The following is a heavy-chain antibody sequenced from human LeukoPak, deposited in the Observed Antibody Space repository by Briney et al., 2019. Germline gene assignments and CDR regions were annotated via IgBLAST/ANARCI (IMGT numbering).Heavy chain of an antibody. CDR1: GGSFSGYY. CDR3: ARPNPDAVAGTFFDY. Sequence: PSETLSLTCAVYGGSFSGYYWSWIRQPPGKGLEWIGEINHSGSTNYNPSLKSRVTISVDTSKNQFSLKLSSVTAADTAVYYCARPNPDAVAGTFFDYWGQGTLVTVSS. V-gene: IGHV4-34*01. J-gene: IGHJ4*02. CDR2: INHSGST. D-gene: IGHD6-19*01.